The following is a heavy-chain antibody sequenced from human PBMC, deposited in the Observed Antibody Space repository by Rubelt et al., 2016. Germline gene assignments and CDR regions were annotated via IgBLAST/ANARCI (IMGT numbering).Heavy chain of an antibody. CDR3: ARGSGITVTGKEDYFDY. D-gene: IGHD6-19*01. Sequence: GWVAVISFDGSKIYYADSVKGRCTISRDNSKNTLYVQMNSLRPEDTAVYYCARGSGITVTGKEDYFDYWGQGTLVTVSS. V-gene: IGHV3-30*01. J-gene: IGHJ4*02. CDR2: ISFDGSKI.